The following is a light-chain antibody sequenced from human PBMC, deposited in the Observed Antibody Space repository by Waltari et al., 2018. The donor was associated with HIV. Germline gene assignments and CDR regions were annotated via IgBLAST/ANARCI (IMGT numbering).Light chain of an antibody. CDR3: QSADNSSTYKI. CDR1: ALPNQY. CDR2: PDS. Sequence: SYELTQPPSVSVSPGQTARITCSGDALPNQYAYWYQQKPGQAPVLVIDPDSERPSGIPERFSGSSSGTTVTLTISGVQAEDEADYYCQSADNSSTYKIFGGGTKLTVL. J-gene: IGLJ2*01. V-gene: IGLV3-25*03.